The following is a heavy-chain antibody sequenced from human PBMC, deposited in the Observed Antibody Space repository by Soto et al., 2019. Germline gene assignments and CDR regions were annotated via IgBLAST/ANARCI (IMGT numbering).Heavy chain of an antibody. CDR2: ISRDGGTK. D-gene: IGHD2-21*01. CDR1: GFTVSTYG. V-gene: IGHV3-30*03. Sequence: QVQLVESGGGVVQPGRSLRLSCAVSGFTVSTYGMHWVRQAPGKGLEWVAVISRDGGTKFYADSVKGRFTISRDNSRNTLFLEMNSLIGDYMAVYYCTCEVASGYWGQGTLVTVSS. J-gene: IGHJ4*02. CDR3: TCEVASGY.